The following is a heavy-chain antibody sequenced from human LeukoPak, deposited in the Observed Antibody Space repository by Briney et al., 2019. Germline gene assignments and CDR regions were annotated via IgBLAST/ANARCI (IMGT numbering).Heavy chain of an antibody. D-gene: IGHD6-19*01. CDR2: IYYSGST. CDR1: GGSISSYY. Sequence: SETLSLTCTVSGGSISSYYWSWLRQPPGKGLEWIGYIYYSGSTNYNPSLKSRVTISVDTSKNQFSLKLSSVTAADTAVYYCVRVGVAGAPYWYFDLWGRGTLVTVSS. V-gene: IGHV4-59*01. J-gene: IGHJ2*01. CDR3: VRVGVAGAPYWYFDL.